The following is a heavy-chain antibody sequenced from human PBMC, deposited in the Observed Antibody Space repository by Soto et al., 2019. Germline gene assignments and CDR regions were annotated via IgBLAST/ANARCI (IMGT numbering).Heavy chain of an antibody. Sequence: PSETLSLTCTVSGASISSVEYYWSWIRQPPGKGLEWIGYIYYSGSTYYSPSLKSRLTISSDTSKTQFSLWLSSVTAADTAVYYCARGRYDWNQGAFDVWGQGTMVT. CDR3: ARGRYDWNQGAFDV. D-gene: IGHD1-20*01. CDR2: IYYSGST. V-gene: IGHV4-30-4*01. J-gene: IGHJ3*01. CDR1: GASISSVEYY.